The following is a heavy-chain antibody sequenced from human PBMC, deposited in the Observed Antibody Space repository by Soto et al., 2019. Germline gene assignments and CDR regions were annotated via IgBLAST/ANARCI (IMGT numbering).Heavy chain of an antibody. J-gene: IGHJ2*01. CDR1: GFSFNSYG. CDR2: IWYDGSNK. D-gene: IGHD2-21*01. V-gene: IGHV3-33*01. CDR3: ARDGEFGQDRPWWFDL. Sequence: QVHLVESGGGVVQPGGSLRLSCAASGFSFNSYGMHWVRQAPGKGLEWVAIIWYDGSNKYYADSVKGRFTISRDNSKNMLYLPMASLRAEDTAVFYCARDGEFGQDRPWWFDLWGRGTLVTVSS.